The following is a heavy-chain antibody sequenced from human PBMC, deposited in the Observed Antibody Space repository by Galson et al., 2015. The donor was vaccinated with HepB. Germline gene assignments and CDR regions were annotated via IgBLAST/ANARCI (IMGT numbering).Heavy chain of an antibody. CDR1: GFTFSSYA. J-gene: IGHJ4*02. Sequence: SLRLSCAASGFTFSSYAMHWVRQAPGKGLEWVAVISYDGSNKYYADSVKGRFTISRDNSKNTLYLQMNSLRAEDTAVYYCARDPRIVGAIDYWGQGTLVTVSS. CDR3: ARDPRIVGAIDY. V-gene: IGHV3-30-3*01. CDR2: ISYDGSNK. D-gene: IGHD1-26*01.